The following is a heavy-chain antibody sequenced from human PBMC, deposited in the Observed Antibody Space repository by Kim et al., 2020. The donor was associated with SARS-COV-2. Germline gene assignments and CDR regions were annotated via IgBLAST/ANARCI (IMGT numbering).Heavy chain of an antibody. CDR3: ARDPDYDILTGRFDP. J-gene: IGHJ5*02. CDR1: GFTFSDYY. Sequence: GGSLRLSCAASGFTFSDYYMSWIRQAPGKGLEWVSYISSSGSTIYYADSVKGRFTISRDNAKNSLYLQMNSLRAEDTAVYYCARDPDYDILTGRFDPWGQGTLVTVSS. CDR2: ISSSGSTI. D-gene: IGHD3-9*01. V-gene: IGHV3-11*01.